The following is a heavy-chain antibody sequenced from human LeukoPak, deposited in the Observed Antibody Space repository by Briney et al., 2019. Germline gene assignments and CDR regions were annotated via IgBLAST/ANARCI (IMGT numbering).Heavy chain of an antibody. D-gene: IGHD1-7*01. J-gene: IGHJ4*02. V-gene: IGHV3-30-3*01. Sequence: GRSLRLSCAASGFTFSDYAMHWVRQAPGKGLEWVAVISKDGSDKYYPGSVRGRFTISRDNSKNTIYLQMDSLRAEDTAIYYCARDYWWNYDYWGQGTLVTVSS. CDR1: GFTFSDYA. CDR2: ISKDGSDK. CDR3: ARDYWWNYDY.